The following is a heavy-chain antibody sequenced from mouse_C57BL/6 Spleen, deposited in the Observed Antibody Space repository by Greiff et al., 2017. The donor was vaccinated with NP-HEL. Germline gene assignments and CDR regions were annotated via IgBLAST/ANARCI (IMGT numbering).Heavy chain of an antibody. D-gene: IGHD2-3*01. Sequence: QVQLQQSGAELVRPGTSVKMSCKASGYTFTNYWIGWAKQRPGHGLEWIGDIYPGGGYTNYNEKFKGKATLTADKSSSTAYMQFSSLTSEDSAIYYCARSEDGGYFDVWGTGTTVTVSS. CDR1: GYTFTNYW. J-gene: IGHJ1*03. V-gene: IGHV1-63*01. CDR2: IYPGGGYT. CDR3: ARSEDGGYFDV.